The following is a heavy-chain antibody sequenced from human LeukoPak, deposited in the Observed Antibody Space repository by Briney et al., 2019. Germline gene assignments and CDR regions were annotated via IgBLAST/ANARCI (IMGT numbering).Heavy chain of an antibody. CDR3: AKDIKHIAGGPDY. D-gene: IGHD2-15*01. CDR1: GFTFDDYA. Sequence: GGSLRLSCAASGFTFDDYAMPWVRQAPGKGLEWVSGISWNSGSIGYADSVKGRFTISRDNAKNSLYLQMNSLRAEDTALYYCAKDIKHIAGGPDYWGQGTLVTVSS. J-gene: IGHJ4*02. CDR2: ISWNSGSI. V-gene: IGHV3-9*01.